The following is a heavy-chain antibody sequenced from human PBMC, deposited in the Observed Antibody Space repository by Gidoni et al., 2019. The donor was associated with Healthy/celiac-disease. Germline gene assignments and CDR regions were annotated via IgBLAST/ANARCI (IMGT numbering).Heavy chain of an antibody. D-gene: IGHD3-9*01. J-gene: IGHJ3*02. CDR1: GGSISSGSYY. CDR3: ARDHTYYDILTGAFDI. V-gene: IGHV4-61*02. CDR2: IYTSGST. Sequence: QVQLQESGPGLVKPSQTLSLTCTVSGGSISSGSYYWSWIRQTAGKGLEWIGRIYTSGSTNYNPSLKSRVTISVDTSKNQFSLKLSSVTAADTAVYYCARDHTYYDILTGAFDIWGQGTMVTVSS.